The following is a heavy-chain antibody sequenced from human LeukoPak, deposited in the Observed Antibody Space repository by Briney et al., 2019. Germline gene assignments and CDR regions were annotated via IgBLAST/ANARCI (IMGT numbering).Heavy chain of an antibody. Sequence: ASVKVSCKASGYTFTSYDINWVRQATGQGLEWMGWMNPNSGNTGYAQKFQGRVTITRNTSISTAYMELSSLRSEDTAVYYCARGVAAAEGYYYVDVWGKGTTVTVSS. CDR3: ARGVAAAEGYYYVDV. CDR1: GYTFTSYD. CDR2: MNPNSGNT. D-gene: IGHD6-13*01. V-gene: IGHV1-8*03. J-gene: IGHJ6*03.